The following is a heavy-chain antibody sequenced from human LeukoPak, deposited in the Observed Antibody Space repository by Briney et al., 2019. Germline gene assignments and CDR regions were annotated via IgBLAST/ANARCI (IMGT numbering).Heavy chain of an antibody. J-gene: IGHJ3*02. CDR2: ISFDGGNK. CDR3: ARGNFSAYDI. V-gene: IGHV3-30-3*01. CDR1: GFTFNNYA. Sequence: GGSLRLSCAASGFTFNNYAIHWVRQAPGKGLEWVAIISFDGGNKYYADSVKGRFTISRDNSKNTLYLQMNSLRAEDTAVYYCARGNFSAYDIWAKGQWSPSLQ. D-gene: IGHD2/OR15-2a*01.